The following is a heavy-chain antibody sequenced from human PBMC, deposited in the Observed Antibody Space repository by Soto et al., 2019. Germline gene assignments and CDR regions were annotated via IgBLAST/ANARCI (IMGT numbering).Heavy chain of an antibody. CDR1: GGSISSRDYY. Sequence: QVQLQESGPGLVKPSQTLSLTCTVSGGSISSRDYYWSWIRQPPGKGLEWIGYIYYTGSTYYNPSLKSRITISVDTSKNQFSLKLSSVTAADTAVYYCARDNGDYALDYWGQGTLVTVSS. J-gene: IGHJ4*02. V-gene: IGHV4-30-4*01. CDR2: IYYTGST. CDR3: ARDNGDYALDY. D-gene: IGHD4-17*01.